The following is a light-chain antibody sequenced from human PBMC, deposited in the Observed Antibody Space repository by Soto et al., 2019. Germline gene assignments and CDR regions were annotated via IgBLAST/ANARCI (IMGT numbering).Light chain of an antibody. CDR2: DAS. Sequence: EIVLTQSPATLSLSPGERATLSCRASQSVSGYLAWHQQKPGQAPSLLIYDASNRATGIPARFSGSGSGTDFTLTISSLEPEDFAVYYCQQRSNWPRTFGQGTKLEIK. CDR3: QQRSNWPRT. J-gene: IGKJ2*01. V-gene: IGKV3-11*01. CDR1: QSVSGY.